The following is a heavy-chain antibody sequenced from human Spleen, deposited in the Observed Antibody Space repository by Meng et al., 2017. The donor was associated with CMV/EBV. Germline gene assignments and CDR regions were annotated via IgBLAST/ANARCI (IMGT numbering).Heavy chain of an antibody. CDR1: GYSFTTYW. V-gene: IGHV5-51*01. D-gene: IGHD6-13*01. CDR2: IYPGDSDI. J-gene: IGHJ4*02. Sequence: KVSCKGSGYSFTTYWIAWVRQMPGKGLEWMGFIYPGDSDIRYSPSFQGQVTISADKSISTAYLQWSTLKASDTAMYYCARLKEAAAKLDYWGQGTLVTVSS. CDR3: ARLKEAAAKLDY.